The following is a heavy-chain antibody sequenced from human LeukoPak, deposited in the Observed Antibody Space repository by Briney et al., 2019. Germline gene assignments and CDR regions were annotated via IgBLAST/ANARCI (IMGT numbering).Heavy chain of an antibody. V-gene: IGHV3-30*02. Sequence: PGGSLRLSCAASGFTFSSYGMHWVRRAPGKGLEWVAFIRYDGSNKYYADSVKGRFTISRDNSKNTLYLQMNSLRAEDTAVYYCAKPGYYGSGSYLPFDYWGQGTLVTVSS. J-gene: IGHJ4*02. CDR2: IRYDGSNK. D-gene: IGHD3-10*01. CDR1: GFTFSSYG. CDR3: AKPGYYGSGSYLPFDY.